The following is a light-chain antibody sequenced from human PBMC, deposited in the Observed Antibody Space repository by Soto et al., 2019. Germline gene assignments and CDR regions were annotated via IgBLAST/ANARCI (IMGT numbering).Light chain of an antibody. CDR2: GAS. Sequence: EIVMTQSPATLSVSPGERATLSCRASQSVSSNLAWYQQKPGQAPRLLIYGASTRATGIPARFSGSGSGTEFTLTISSLDPEDFALYYCQQRSAWPFTFGGGTSVLIK. CDR3: QQRSAWPFT. V-gene: IGKV3-15*01. J-gene: IGKJ4*01. CDR1: QSVSSN.